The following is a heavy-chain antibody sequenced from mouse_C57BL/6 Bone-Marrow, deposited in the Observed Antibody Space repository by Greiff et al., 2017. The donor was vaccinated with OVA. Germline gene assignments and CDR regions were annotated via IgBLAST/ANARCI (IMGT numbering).Heavy chain of an antibody. J-gene: IGHJ2*01. CDR1: GFTFSDYG. CDR2: ISSGSGTI. CDR3: ARPSELGNFDY. Sequence: EVKLMESGGGLVKPGGSLKLSCAASGFTFSDYGMHWVRQAPEKGLEWVAYISSGSGTIYYADTVKGRFTISRDNAKNTLFLQMTSLESEDTAMYYCARPSELGNFDYWGQGTTLTVSS. D-gene: IGHD4-1*01. V-gene: IGHV5-17*01.